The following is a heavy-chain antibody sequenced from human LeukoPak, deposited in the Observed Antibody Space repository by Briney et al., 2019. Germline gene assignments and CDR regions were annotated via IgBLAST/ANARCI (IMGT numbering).Heavy chain of an antibody. J-gene: IGHJ4*02. D-gene: IGHD2-15*01. CDR3: ASYYCSGGSCYFDY. Sequence: SETLSLTCTVSGGSISSSSYYWGWIRQPPGKGLEWIGGIYYSGSTYYNPSLRSRVTISVDTPKNQSSLELSSVTAADTAVYYCASYYCSGGSCYFDYWGQGTPVTVSS. CDR1: GGSISSSSYY. CDR2: IYYSGST. V-gene: IGHV4-39*01.